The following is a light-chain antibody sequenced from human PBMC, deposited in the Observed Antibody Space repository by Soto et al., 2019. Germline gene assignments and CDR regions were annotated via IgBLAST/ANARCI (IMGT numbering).Light chain of an antibody. Sequence: DIQMTQSPSSLSASVGDRVTITCQASQDISNYLNWYQQKPGKAPKLLIYDASNLETGVPSRFSGCGSGTDFTFNISSLQPEDIATYYCQQYDDLRFTFGAGTKVDIK. V-gene: IGKV1-33*01. CDR2: DAS. J-gene: IGKJ3*01. CDR1: QDISNY. CDR3: QQYDDLRFT.